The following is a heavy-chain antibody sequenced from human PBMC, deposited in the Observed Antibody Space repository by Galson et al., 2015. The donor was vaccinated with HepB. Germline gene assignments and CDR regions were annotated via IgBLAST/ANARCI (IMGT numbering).Heavy chain of an antibody. J-gene: IGHJ4*02. V-gene: IGHV2-5*02. CDR1: GFSLNSRGVG. CDR3: AHMDLGLTSFAY. D-gene: IGHD3/OR15-3a*01. CDR2: IFLGDDQ. Sequence: PALVKPTQTLTLTCTFSGFSLNSRGVGVGWIRQPPGKALEWLALIFLGDDQRPPPPLKSRLRVTQEPSNNPVVLKLTSVDPVDTATYYCAHMDLGLTSFAYWGQGTLVTVSS.